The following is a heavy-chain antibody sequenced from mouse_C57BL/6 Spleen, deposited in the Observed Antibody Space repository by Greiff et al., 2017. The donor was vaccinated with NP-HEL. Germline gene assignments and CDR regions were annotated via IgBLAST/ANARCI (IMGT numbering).Heavy chain of an antibody. D-gene: IGHD1-1*01. V-gene: IGHV5-6*01. J-gene: IGHJ2*01. CDR3: ASQYYYGSSNYFDY. Sequence: EVKLVESGGDLVKPGGSLKLSCAASGFTFSSYGMSWVRQTPDKRLEWVATISSGGSYTYYPDSVKGRFTISRDNAKNTLYLQMSSLKSEDTAMYYCASQYYYGSSNYFDYWGQGTTLTVSS. CDR2: ISSGGSYT. CDR1: GFTFSSYG.